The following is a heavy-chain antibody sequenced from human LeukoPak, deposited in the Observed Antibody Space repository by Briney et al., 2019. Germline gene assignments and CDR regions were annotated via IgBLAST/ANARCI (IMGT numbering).Heavy chain of an antibody. CDR3: ARRVGSSSWFFDY. D-gene: IGHD6-13*01. V-gene: IGHV5-51*01. CDR1: GYNFTSYW. Sequence: GGALQISWKGSGYNFTSYWIAWGRQVPGKGLEGMGIIYPGDSDTRYSPSFQGQVTISADKSISTAYLQWSSLKASDTAMYYCARRVGSSSWFFDYWGQGTLVTVSS. J-gene: IGHJ4*02. CDR2: IYPGDSDT.